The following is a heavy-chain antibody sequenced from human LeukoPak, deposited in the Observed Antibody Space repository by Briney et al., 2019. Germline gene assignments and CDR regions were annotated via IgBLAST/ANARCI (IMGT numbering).Heavy chain of an antibody. CDR1: GGSISNYY. CDR2: IYYSGST. V-gene: IGHV4-59*01. Sequence: SETLSLTCTVSGGSISNYYWSWIQQPPGKGLEWIGYIYYSGSTDYNPSLRSRATISLDTSKNQFSLILSSVTAADTAMYYCARFLYGSGNDYWGQGTLVTVSS. J-gene: IGHJ4*02. D-gene: IGHD3-10*01. CDR3: ARFLYGSGNDY.